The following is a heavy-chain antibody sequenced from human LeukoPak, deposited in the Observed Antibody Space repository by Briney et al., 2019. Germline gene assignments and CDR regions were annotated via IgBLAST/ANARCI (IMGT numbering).Heavy chain of an antibody. J-gene: IGHJ6*03. CDR2: ISAYNGNT. D-gene: IGHD5-18*01. CDR1: GYTFTSYG. V-gene: IGHV1-18*01. CDR3: ARTAMVTYYYYYYMDV. Sequence: ASVKVSCKASGYTFTSYGISWVRQAPGQGLEWMGWISAYNGNTNYAQKLQGRVTMTTDTSTSTAYVELSSLRSEDTAVYYCARTAMVTYYYYYYMDVWGKGTTVTVSS.